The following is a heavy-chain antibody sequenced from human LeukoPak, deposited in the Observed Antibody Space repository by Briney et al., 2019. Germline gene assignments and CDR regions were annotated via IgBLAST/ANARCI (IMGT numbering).Heavy chain of an antibody. D-gene: IGHD3-22*01. CDR2: INHSGST. J-gene: IGHJ1*01. CDR3: ARGRGITMIVASTRDFQH. V-gene: IGHV4-34*01. CDR1: GGSFSGYY. Sequence: PSETLSLTCAVYGGSFSGYYWSWIRQPPGKGLEWIGEINHSGSTNYNPSLKSRVTISVDTSKNQFSLKLSSVTAADTAVYYCARGRGITMIVASTRDFQHWGQGTLVTVSS.